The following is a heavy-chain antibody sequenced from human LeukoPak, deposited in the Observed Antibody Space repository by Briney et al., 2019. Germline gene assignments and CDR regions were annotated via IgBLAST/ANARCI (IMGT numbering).Heavy chain of an antibody. V-gene: IGHV3-33*01. Sequence: GGSLRLSCAASGFTFSSYGMHWVRQAPGKGLEWVAVIWYDGSNKYYADSVKGRFTISRDNSKNTLYLQMNSPRAEDTAVYYCARDGGYGDLRPFDYWGQGTLVTVSS. J-gene: IGHJ4*02. CDR1: GFTFSSYG. CDR3: ARDGGYGDLRPFDY. D-gene: IGHD4-17*01. CDR2: IWYDGSNK.